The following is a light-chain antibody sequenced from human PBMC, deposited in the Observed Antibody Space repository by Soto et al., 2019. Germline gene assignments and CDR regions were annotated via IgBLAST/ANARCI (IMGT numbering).Light chain of an antibody. V-gene: IGKV4-1*01. CDR2: WAS. J-gene: IGKJ2*01. CDR1: QSISNNSNNKKY. Sequence: DIVMTQSPDSLAVSLGERATINCKSSQSISNNSNNKKYLAWYQQRPGQPPILLMHWASTRESGVPDRFSGSGSGTDFTLTISSLQAEDVAVYYYQQYNKGPTYTFGQGTKLEIK. CDR3: QQYNKGPTYT.